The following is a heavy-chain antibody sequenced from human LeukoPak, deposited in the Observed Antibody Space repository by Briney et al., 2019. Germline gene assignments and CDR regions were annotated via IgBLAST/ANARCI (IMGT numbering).Heavy chain of an antibody. CDR3: ARVGYCSGGSCPPARDYYYYGMDV. J-gene: IGHJ6*02. CDR1: GGSFSGYY. Sequence: SETLSLTCAVYGGSFSGYYWSWIRQPPGKGLEWIGEINHSGSTNYNPSLKSRVTISVDTSKNQFSLKLSSVTAADTAVYYCARVGYCSGGSCPPARDYYYYGMDVWGQGTTVTVSS. CDR2: INHSGST. D-gene: IGHD2-15*01. V-gene: IGHV4-34*01.